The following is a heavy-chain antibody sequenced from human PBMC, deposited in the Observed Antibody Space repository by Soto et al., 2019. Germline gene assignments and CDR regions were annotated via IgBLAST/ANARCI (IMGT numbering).Heavy chain of an antibody. V-gene: IGHV3-11*06. Sequence: VQLVESGGGWVQPGESLRLSCIGSGFFLSNNWMTWIRQAPGKGLEWVSYIRASGDYTIYADSLKGRFTISRDNARNSLWLQINSLTAEDTAVYYCARSSGWRQVGVYNYGLDVWGQGTTVIVSS. CDR2: IRASGDYT. CDR3: ARSSGWRQVGVYNYGLDV. CDR1: GFFLSNNW. D-gene: IGHD2-8*01. J-gene: IGHJ6*02.